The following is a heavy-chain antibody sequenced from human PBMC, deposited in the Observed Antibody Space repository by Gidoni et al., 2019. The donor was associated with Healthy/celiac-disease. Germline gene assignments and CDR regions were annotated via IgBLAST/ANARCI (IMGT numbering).Heavy chain of an antibody. J-gene: IGHJ4*02. CDR3: ARGGRFGVVITLDY. D-gene: IGHD3-3*01. V-gene: IGHV4-34*01. CDR2: INHSGST. CDR1: GGSFSGYY. Sequence: QVQLQQWGAGLLKPSETLSLTCAVYGGSFSGYYWSWIRQPPGKGLALIGEINHSGSTNYNPSLKSRVTISVDTSKNQFSLKLSSVTAADTAVYYCARGGRFGVVITLDYWGQGTLVTVSS.